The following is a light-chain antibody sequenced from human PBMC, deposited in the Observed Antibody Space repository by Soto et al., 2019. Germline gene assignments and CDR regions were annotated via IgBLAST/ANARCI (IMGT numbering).Light chain of an antibody. J-gene: IGKJ1*01. Sequence: DIQMTQSPSSLSASVGDRVTITCRASQSISNYLNWYQQKPGKAPNLLIYAASSLHSGVPSRFSGSGSGTDFTLTISRLQPEDFATYSCQQNYITPWTFGQGTKVEIK. CDR1: QSISNY. CDR3: QQNYITPWT. V-gene: IGKV1-39*01. CDR2: AAS.